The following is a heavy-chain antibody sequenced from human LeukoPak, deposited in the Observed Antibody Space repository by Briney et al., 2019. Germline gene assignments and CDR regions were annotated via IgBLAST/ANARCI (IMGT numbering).Heavy chain of an antibody. CDR2: ISYDGSNK. CDR1: GFTFSSYA. J-gene: IGHJ5*02. D-gene: IGHD6-6*01. Sequence: PGRSLRLSCAASGFTFSSYAMHWVRQAPGKGLEWVAVISYDGSNKYYADSVKGRFTISRDNSKNTLYLQMNSLSAEDTAVYYCAEESLQAARPGDWFDPWGQGTLVTVSS. V-gene: IGHV3-30-3*01. CDR3: AEESLQAARPGDWFDP.